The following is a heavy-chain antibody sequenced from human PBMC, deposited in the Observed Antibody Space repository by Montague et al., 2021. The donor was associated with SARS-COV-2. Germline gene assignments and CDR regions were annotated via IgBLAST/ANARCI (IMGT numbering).Heavy chain of an antibody. V-gene: IGHV1-18*01. CDR3: ARFATDGPYDFWSGYYPDNNYYYYYYMDV. CDR1: GYTFTSYG. D-gene: IGHD3-3*01. J-gene: IGHJ6*03. Sequence: SVKVSCKASGYTFTSYGISWVRQAPGQGLEWIGWSSAYNGNTNXXXKXXXRVXMTTDTSTSTAYMELRSLRSDATAVYYCARFATDGPYDFWSGYYPDNNYYYYYYMDVWGKGTTVTVSS. CDR2: SSAYNGNT.